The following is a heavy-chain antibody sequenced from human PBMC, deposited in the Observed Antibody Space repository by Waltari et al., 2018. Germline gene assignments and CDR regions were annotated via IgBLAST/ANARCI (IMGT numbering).Heavy chain of an antibody. CDR2: IYYSGST. Sequence: QVQLQESGPGLVKPSETLSLTCAVSGYSISSGYYWAWIRQPPGKGLEWIGYIYYSGSTNYNPSLKSRVTISVDTSKNQFSLKLSSVTAADTAVYYCARKRPGYTAMAHFDYWGQGTLVTVSS. J-gene: IGHJ4*02. D-gene: IGHD5-18*01. V-gene: IGHV4-38-2*01. CDR1: GYSISSGYY. CDR3: ARKRPGYTAMAHFDY.